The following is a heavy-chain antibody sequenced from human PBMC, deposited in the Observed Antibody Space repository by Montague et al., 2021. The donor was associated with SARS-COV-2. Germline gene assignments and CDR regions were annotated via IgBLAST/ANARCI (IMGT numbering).Heavy chain of an antibody. CDR3: ARGYCSGSGCYYYYGMDV. CDR1: GGSFSGYY. V-gene: IGHV4-34*01. Sequence: SLTCAVYGGSFSGYYWSWIRQPPGRGLEWIGETNDSGRTNYNPXLKGRVTISVDTSKNQFSLRLSSVTAAETAVYYCARGYCSGSGCYYYYGMDVWGQGTTVTVSS. CDR2: TNDSGRT. D-gene: IGHD2-15*01. J-gene: IGHJ6*02.